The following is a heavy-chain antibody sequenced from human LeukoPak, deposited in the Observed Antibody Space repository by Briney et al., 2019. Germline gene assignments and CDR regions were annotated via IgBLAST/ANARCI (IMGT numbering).Heavy chain of an antibody. CDR2: IKQDGSEK. D-gene: IGHD2-2*01. CDR1: GFTFSTYW. CDR3: ARDPRVGYCSSSSCQGGYNYFDP. J-gene: IGHJ5*02. V-gene: IGHV3-7*01. Sequence: GGSLRLSCAPSGFTFSTYWMNWVRQAPGKGLEWVANIKQDGSEKGYLDSVKGRFTISRDNAKNSLYLQMNSLRAEDTAVYYCARDPRVGYCSSSSCQGGYNYFDPWGQGTLVTVSS.